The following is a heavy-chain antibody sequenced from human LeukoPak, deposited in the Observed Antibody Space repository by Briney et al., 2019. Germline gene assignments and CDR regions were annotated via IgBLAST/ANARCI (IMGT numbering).Heavy chain of an antibody. Sequence: KPSETLSLTCTVSGGSIFSYYGSWLPQPPGKGLEGMGYIYYSGSTNYNPSLKSRVTISVDTSKNQFSLRVSSVTAADTAVYYCARHLNNCGDDCYIFDYWGQGTLVTVSS. D-gene: IGHD2-21*01. CDR1: GGSIFSYY. CDR2: IYYSGST. V-gene: IGHV4-59*08. J-gene: IGHJ4*02. CDR3: ARHLNNCGDDCYIFDY.